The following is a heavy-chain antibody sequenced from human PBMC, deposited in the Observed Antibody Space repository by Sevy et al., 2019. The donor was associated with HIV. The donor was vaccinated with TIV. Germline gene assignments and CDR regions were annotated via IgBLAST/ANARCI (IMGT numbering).Heavy chain of an antibody. D-gene: IGHD3-10*01. Sequence: GESLKISCQGSANSFTTYWINWVRQIPGKGLEWMGRIDPSDSYTTYSPSFQGHVTISVDRSSNTAYLQWSSLKASDTGIYYCARRGASLVFYAMDVWGQGTTVTVSS. CDR2: IDPSDSYT. CDR3: ARRGASLVFYAMDV. V-gene: IGHV5-10-1*01. CDR1: ANSFTTYW. J-gene: IGHJ6*02.